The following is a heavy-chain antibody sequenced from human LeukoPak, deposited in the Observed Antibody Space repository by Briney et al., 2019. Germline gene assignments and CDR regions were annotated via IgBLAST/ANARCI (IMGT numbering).Heavy chain of an antibody. J-gene: IGHJ4*02. CDR3: ARGPYYYDSSGYLLS. V-gene: IGHV3-33*01. Sequence: PGGSLRLSCAASGFTFSSYGMHWARQAPGKGLEWVAVIWYDGSNKYYADSVKDRFTISRDNSKNTLYLQMNSLRAEDTAVYYCARGPYYYDSSGYLLSWGQGTLVTVSS. CDR2: IWYDGSNK. CDR1: GFTFSSYG. D-gene: IGHD3-22*01.